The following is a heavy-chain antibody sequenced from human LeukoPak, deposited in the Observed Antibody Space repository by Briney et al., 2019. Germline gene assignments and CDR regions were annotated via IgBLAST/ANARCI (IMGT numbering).Heavy chain of an antibody. CDR3: VRRYFYDSGGYYYYFDY. CDR1: GGSISSSNYY. CDR2: IYYSGST. J-gene: IGHJ4*02. V-gene: IGHV4-39*01. Sequence: SETLSLTCSVSGGSISSSNYYWGWIRQPPGKGLEWIGSIYYSGSTYYNPSLKSRVTISVDTSKNQFSLKLSSVTAADTAVYYCVRRYFYDSGGYYYYFDYWGQGTLVTVSS. D-gene: IGHD3-22*01.